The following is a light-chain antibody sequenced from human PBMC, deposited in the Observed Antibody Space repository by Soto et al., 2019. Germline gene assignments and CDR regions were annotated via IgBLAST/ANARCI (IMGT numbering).Light chain of an antibody. CDR3: SSYAGRNIVV. V-gene: IGLV2-8*01. J-gene: IGLJ2*01. CDR2: EVS. Sequence: QSALTQPPSASGSPGQSVTISCTGTSSDVGAYNYVSWYQQHPGKAPKLMIYEVSKRPSGVPDRFSGSKSGNTASLTVSGLQAEDEADYYCSSYAGRNIVVLGGGTKLTVL. CDR1: SSDVGAYNY.